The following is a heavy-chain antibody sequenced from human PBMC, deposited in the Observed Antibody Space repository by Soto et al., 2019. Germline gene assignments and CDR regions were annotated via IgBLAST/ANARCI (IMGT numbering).Heavy chain of an antibody. CDR1: GGSFSGYY. D-gene: IGHD2-21*01. V-gene: IGHV4-34*01. CDR2: INHSGST. CDR3: ARRACGGDCYHQNFDY. Sequence: QVQLQQWGAGLLKPSETLSLTCAVYGGSFSGYYWSWIRQPPGKGLEWIGEINHSGSTNYNPSLKSRVTISVDTSKNQFSLKLSSVTAADTGVYYCARRACGGDCYHQNFDYWGQGTLVTVSS. J-gene: IGHJ4*02.